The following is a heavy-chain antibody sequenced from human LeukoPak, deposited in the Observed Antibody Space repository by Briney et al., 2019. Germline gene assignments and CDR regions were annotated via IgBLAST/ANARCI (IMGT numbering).Heavy chain of an antibody. CDR2: ISSSSSYI. D-gene: IGHD3-22*01. J-gene: IGHJ4*02. CDR1: GFTFSSYS. Sequence: GGSLRLSCAASGFTFSSYSMNWVRQAPGKGLEWVSSISSSSSYIYYADSVKGGFTISRDNAKNSLYLQMNSLRAEDTAVYYCARDAPHRVYYYDSSGYSDYWGQGTLVTVSS. CDR3: ARDAPHRVYYYDSSGYSDY. V-gene: IGHV3-21*01.